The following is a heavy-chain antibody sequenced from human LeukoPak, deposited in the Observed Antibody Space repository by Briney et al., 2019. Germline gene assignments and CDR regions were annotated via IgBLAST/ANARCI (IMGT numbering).Heavy chain of an antibody. J-gene: IGHJ4*02. Sequence: ASVKVSCKASGYTFTSYYMHWVRQAPGQGLEWMGIINPSGGSTSYAQKFQGRVTMTRDTSTSTVYMEPSSLRSEDTAVYYCARVPVAGKFDYWGQGTLVTVSS. CDR1: GYTFTSYY. V-gene: IGHV1-46*01. CDR2: INPSGGST. D-gene: IGHD6-19*01. CDR3: ARVPVAGKFDY.